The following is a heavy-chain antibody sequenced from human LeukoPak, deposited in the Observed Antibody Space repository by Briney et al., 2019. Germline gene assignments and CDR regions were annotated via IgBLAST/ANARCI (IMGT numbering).Heavy chain of an antibody. D-gene: IGHD3-10*01. CDR1: GFTFSSYE. J-gene: IGHJ6*03. CDR2: ISSSGSTI. V-gene: IGHV3-48*03. Sequence: GGSLRLSCAASGFTFSSYEINWVRQAPGKGLEWVSYISSSGSTIKYADSVKGRFTISRGNAKNSLYLQMNSLRAEDTALYHCARRITMVRGVIIGYYMDVWGKGTTVTISS. CDR3: ARRITMVRGVIIGYYMDV.